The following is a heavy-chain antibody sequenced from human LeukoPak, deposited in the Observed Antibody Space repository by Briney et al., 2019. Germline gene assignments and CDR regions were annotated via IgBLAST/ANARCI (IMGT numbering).Heavy chain of an antibody. V-gene: IGHV1-2*02. Sequence: GASVKVSCKASGYTFTAYYMHWVRQAPGQGLEWMGWINPNTGDTNYAQNFQGRVTMNRDTSVSTAYMELSSLRSDDTAVYYGARSADGYTCGHFDFWGQGTLVTVSS. CDR3: ARSADGYTCGHFDF. CDR2: INPNTGDT. J-gene: IGHJ4*02. CDR1: GYTFTAYY. D-gene: IGHD5-18*01.